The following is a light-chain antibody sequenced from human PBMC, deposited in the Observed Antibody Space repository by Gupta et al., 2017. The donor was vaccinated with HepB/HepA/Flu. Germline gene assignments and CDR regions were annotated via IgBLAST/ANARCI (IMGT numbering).Light chain of an antibody. V-gene: IGKV1-13*02. J-gene: IGKJ2*02. Sequence: AIQLTQSPSSLSASVGDRVTITCRASQGIGRALAWYQQNPGQPPKLLIYDASKVESGVPSSFSGSGYGTDFTLTISSLQPEDFANYYCQQWNCSPCTFGQGTKLDFK. CDR3: QQWNCSPCT. CDR2: DAS. CDR1: QGIGRA.